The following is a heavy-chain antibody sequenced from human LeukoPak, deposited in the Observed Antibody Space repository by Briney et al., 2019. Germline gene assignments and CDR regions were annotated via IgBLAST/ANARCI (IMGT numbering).Heavy chain of an antibody. J-gene: IGHJ6*02. CDR2: ISYDGSNK. D-gene: IGHD3-10*01. Sequence: GGSLRLSCAASGFTFSSYAMHWVRQAPGKGLEWVAVISYDGSNKYHADSVKGRFTISRDNSKSALYLQMNSLRAEDTAVYYCAKVYTYSYGSGNYYGHYYGMDVWGQGTTVTVSS. CDR3: AKVYTYSYGSGNYYGHYYGMDV. CDR1: GFTFSSYA. V-gene: IGHV3-30-3*01.